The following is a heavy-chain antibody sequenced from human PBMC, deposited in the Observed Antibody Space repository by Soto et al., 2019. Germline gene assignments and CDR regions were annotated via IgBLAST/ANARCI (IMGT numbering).Heavy chain of an antibody. D-gene: IGHD3-10*01. CDR3: ACVLLLWFGELFNWFDP. CDR1: GGSISSGGYY. Sequence: PSETLSLTCTVSGGSISSGGYYWSWIRQHPGKGLEWIGYIYYSGSTYYNPSLKSRVTISVDTSKNQFSLKLSFVTAADTVVYFCACVLLLWFGELFNWFDPWGQGTLVTVSS. V-gene: IGHV4-31*03. J-gene: IGHJ5*02. CDR2: IYYSGST.